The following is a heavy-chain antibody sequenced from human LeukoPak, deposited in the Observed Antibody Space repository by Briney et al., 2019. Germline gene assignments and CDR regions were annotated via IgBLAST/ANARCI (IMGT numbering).Heavy chain of an antibody. CDR1: GYTFTSYD. V-gene: IGHV1-8*01. CDR3: ARHDWGVVYWYFDL. Sequence: GASVKVSCKASGYTFTSYDISWVRQATGQGLEWMGCMNPNSGNTGYAQKFQGRVTMTRNTSISTAYMELSSLRSEDTAVYYCARHDWGVVYWYFDLWGRGTLVTVSS. D-gene: IGHD7-27*01. CDR2: MNPNSGNT. J-gene: IGHJ2*01.